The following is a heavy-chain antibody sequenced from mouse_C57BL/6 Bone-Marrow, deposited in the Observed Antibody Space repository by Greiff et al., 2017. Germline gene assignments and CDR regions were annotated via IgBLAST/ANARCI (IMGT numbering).Heavy chain of an antibody. CDR1: GFTFSDYG. J-gene: IGHJ1*03. D-gene: IGHD2-2*01. CDR3: ARLWLRGYFDV. Sequence: EVHLVESGGGLVQPGGSLKLSCAASGFTFSDYGMAWVRQAPRKGPEWVAFISNLAYSIYYADTVTGRFTISRENAKNTLYLEMSSLRSEDTAMYYCARLWLRGYFDVWGTGTTVTVSS. CDR2: ISNLAYSI. V-gene: IGHV5-15*01.